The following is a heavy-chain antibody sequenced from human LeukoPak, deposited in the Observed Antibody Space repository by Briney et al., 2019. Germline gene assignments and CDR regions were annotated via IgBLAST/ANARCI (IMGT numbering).Heavy chain of an antibody. V-gene: IGHV1-8*01. J-gene: IGHJ6*02. CDR2: MNPNSGNT. CDR3: AIQRADDFWNNYYGMDV. CDR1: GYTFTSYD. Sequence: GASVKVSCKASGYTFTSYDINWVRQATGQGLEWMGWMNPNSGNTGYAQKFQGRVTMTRNTSISTAYMELSSLRSEDTAVYYCAIQRADDFWNNYYGMDVWGQGTTVTVSS. D-gene: IGHD3-3*01.